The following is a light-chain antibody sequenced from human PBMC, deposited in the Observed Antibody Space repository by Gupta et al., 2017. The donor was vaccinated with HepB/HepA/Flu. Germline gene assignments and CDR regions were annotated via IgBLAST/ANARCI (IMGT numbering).Light chain of an antibody. Sequence: SYVLTQPPSVSVAPGKTASITCGGNNIGTQGVHRYQQMPGQAPVRVIYNDSDRPSGIPERFSGSNSGSTATLTISRVEAGDEAEYYCQVWDSSDDSAVFGGGTKLTVL. V-gene: IGLV3-21*04. CDR2: NDS. J-gene: IGLJ2*01. CDR1: NIGTQG. CDR3: QVWDSSDDSAV.